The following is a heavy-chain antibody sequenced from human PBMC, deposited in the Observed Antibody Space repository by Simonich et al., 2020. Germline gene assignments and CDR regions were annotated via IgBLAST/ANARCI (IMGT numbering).Heavy chain of an antibody. CDR2: INPNSGGT. J-gene: IGHJ3*02. CDR3: ARNGLVGILKAFDI. CDR1: GYTFTGYY. V-gene: IGHV1-2*02. D-gene: IGHD2-21*01. Sequence: QVQLVQSGAEVKKPGASVKVSCKAFGYTFTGYYMHWVRQAPGQGLEWMGWINPNSGGTNYAPKFQGRVTMTRDTSISTAYMELSRLRSDDTAVYYCARNGLVGILKAFDIWGQGTMVTVSS.